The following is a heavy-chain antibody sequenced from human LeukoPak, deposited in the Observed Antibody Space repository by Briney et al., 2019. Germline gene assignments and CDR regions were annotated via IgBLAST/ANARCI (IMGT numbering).Heavy chain of an antibody. V-gene: IGHV4-39*01. D-gene: IGHD6-13*01. Sequence: SETLSLTWTVSGGSISSSSYYWGWIRQPPGKGLEWIGSIYYSGSTYYNPSLESRVTISVDTSKNQFSLKLSSVTAADTAVYYCARQAVLEQQLVYYFDYWGQGTLVTVSS. CDR1: GGSISSSSYY. J-gene: IGHJ4*02. CDR3: ARQAVLEQQLVYYFDY. CDR2: IYYSGST.